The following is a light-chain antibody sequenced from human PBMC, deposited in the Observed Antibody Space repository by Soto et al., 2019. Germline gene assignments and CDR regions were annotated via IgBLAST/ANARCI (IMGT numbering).Light chain of an antibody. J-gene: IGKJ5*01. CDR2: AAS. Sequence: DIQMTQSPSSLSASVGDRVTITCRASQSISSYLNWYQQKPGKAPKLLIYAASSLQSGVPSRFSGSGSGTHFTLTISSLQPEDFATYDCQQSYSTPTLGQGTRLEIK. CDR3: QQSYSTPT. V-gene: IGKV1-39*01. CDR1: QSISSY.